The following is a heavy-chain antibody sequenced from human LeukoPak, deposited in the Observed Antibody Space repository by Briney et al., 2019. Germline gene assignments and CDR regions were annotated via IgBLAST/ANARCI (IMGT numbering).Heavy chain of an antibody. J-gene: IGHJ4*02. D-gene: IGHD2-15*01. CDR2: IIPIFGTA. CDR1: GGTFSSYA. CDR3: ARDTARTTIVGGPEY. V-gene: IGHV1-69*13. Sequence: SVKVSCKASGGTFSSYAISWVRQAPGQGLEWMGGIIPIFGTANYAQKFQGRVTITADESTSTAYMELSSLRSEDTAVYYCARDTARTTIVGGPEYWGQGTLVTVSS.